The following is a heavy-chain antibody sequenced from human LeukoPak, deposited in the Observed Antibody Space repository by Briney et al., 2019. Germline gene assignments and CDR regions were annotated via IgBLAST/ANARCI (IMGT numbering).Heavy chain of an antibody. D-gene: IGHD6-13*01. V-gene: IGHV3-7*01. CDR1: SFTFSNSW. J-gene: IGHJ4*02. CDR3: AAERRGSRYYDGKEAFDH. CDR2: ISEDGGEK. Sequence: GRSLRLSCLASSFTFSNSWMSWVRQTPGRGLEWVANISEDGGEKHYADSVKGRFTITRDNAKNSLYLQINSLRAEDTAVYYCAAERRGSRYYDGKEAFDHWGQGALVAVSS.